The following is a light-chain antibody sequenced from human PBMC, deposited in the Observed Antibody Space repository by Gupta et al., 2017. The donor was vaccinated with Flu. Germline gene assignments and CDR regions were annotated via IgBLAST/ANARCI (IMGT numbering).Light chain of an antibody. V-gene: IGKV4-1*01. CDR2: WAS. CDR3: QQYYSTPYT. CDR1: QSGLYSSSNKNY. Sequence: SLGERASINCKSSQSGLYSSSNKNYLAWYQQKPGQPPKLLIYWASTRESGVPDRFIGSGSGTDFTLTISSLQAEDVAVYYCQQYYSTPYTFGQGTKLESK. J-gene: IGKJ2*01.